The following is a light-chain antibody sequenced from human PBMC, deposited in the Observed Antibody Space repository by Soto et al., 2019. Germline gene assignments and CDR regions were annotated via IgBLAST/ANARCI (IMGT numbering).Light chain of an antibody. V-gene: IGKV1-5*01. CDR2: DAS. J-gene: IGKJ1*01. Sequence: DSQMTQSPSTLSASVGDRVTITCRASQSITTWLAWYQQKPGKAPKLLIYDASSLESGVPSRFSGSGSGTEFTLTISNLQPDDFATYYCQQYNSYWTFGQGTKV. CDR1: QSITTW. CDR3: QQYNSYWT.